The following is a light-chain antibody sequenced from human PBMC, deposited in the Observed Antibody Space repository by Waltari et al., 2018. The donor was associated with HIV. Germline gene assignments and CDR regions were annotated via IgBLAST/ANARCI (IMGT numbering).Light chain of an antibody. J-gene: IGKJ1*01. CDR3: QQSYSTPQT. CDR1: QSISSY. Sequence: DIQMTQSPSSLSASVGDWVTMTRRASQSISSYLNWYQQKPGKAPKLLIDAASSLQSGVPARFSGSGSGTDFTLTISSLQPEDFATYYYQQSYSTPQTFGQGTKVEIK. V-gene: IGKV1-39*01. CDR2: AAS.